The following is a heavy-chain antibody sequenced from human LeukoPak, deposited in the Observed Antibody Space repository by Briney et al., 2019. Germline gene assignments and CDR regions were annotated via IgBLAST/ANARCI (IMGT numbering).Heavy chain of an antibody. CDR3: ARDSQPNDFDY. D-gene: IGHD2-2*01. J-gene: IGHJ4*02. V-gene: IGHV1-46*01. CDR2: INPTGGST. CDR1: GYTFTSYY. Sequence: ASVKVSCKASGYTFTSYYVHWVRQAPGQGLEWMGIINPTGGSTSYAQKFQGRVTMTRDRSTSTIFMELSSLRSEDTAVYYCARDSQPNDFDYWAQGTLVTVSS.